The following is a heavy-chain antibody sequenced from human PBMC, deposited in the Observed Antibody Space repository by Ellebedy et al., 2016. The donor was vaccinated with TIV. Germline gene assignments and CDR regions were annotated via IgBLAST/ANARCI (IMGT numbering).Heavy chain of an antibody. V-gene: IGHV3-48*02. D-gene: IGHD3-10*01. CDR3: ARGYYGSGYYLFDY. Sequence: PGGSLRLSCATSGFTFSSYSMNWVRQAPGKGLEWVSYISSSSSTIYYADSVKGRVTISRDNAKNSLYLQVNSLRDEDTAVYYCARGYYGSGYYLFDYWGQGTLVTVSS. CDR2: ISSSSSTI. CDR1: GFTFSSYS. J-gene: IGHJ4*02.